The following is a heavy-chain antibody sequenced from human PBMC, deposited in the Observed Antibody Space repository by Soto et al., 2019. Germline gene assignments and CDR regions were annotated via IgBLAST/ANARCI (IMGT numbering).Heavy chain of an antibody. CDR1: EFTFSRYG. CDR3: AKPWYSAPHLWGYFDY. CDR2: ISYDGSNK. D-gene: IGHD1-1*01. V-gene: IGHV3-30*18. J-gene: IGHJ4*02. Sequence: GGSLRLSCAASEFTFSRYGMHWVRQAPGKGLEWVAVISYDGSNKYYADSVRGRFTISRDNSKNTLFLQMNGLRAEDTAVYYCAKPWYSAPHLWGYFDYWGQGTLVTVS.